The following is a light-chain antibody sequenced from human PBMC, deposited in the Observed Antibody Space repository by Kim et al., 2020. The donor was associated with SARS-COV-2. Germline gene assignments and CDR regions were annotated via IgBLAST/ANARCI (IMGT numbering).Light chain of an antibody. J-gene: IGLJ3*02. CDR1: SLRSYY. Sequence: SSELTQDPAVSVALGQTVRITCQGDSLRSYYASWYQQKPGQAPVLVIYGRNNRPSGIPDRFSGSSSGNTASLTITGAQAEDEADFYCKSRDTWVIGG. V-gene: IGLV3-19*01. CDR3: KSRDTWV. CDR2: GRN.